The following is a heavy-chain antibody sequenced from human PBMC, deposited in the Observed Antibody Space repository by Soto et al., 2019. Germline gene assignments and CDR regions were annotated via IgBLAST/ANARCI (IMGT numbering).Heavy chain of an antibody. D-gene: IGHD1-1*01. CDR3: AKEHLGYGRLFDY. J-gene: IGHJ4*02. CDR2: ISGSGVNT. V-gene: IGHV3-23*01. Sequence: EVQLLESGGGLVQPGGSLRLSCAASGFTFSSYAMSWVRQAPGKGLEWVSSISGSGVNTYYPDSVRGRFTISRDNSKNTVNLQMNSLRAEDTAVYYCAKEHLGYGRLFDYWGQGTLVTVSS. CDR1: GFTFSSYA.